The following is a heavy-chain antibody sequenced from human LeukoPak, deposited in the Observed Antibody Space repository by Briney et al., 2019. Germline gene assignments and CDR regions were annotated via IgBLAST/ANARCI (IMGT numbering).Heavy chain of an antibody. J-gene: IGHJ4*02. D-gene: IGHD2-2*01. CDR3: ARDPGYCDNTSCYAANLDY. CDR1: GGTFSSYA. Sequence: SVKVSCKASGGTFSSYAISWVRQAPGQGLEWMGGIIPIFGTANYAQKFQGRVTITADKSTSTAYMELSSLRSEDTAVYYCARDPGYCDNTSCYAANLDYWGQGTLVTVSS. CDR2: IIPIFGTA. V-gene: IGHV1-69*06.